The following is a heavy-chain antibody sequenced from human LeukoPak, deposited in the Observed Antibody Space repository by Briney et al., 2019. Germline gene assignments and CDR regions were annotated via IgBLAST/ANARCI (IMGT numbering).Heavy chain of an antibody. J-gene: IGHJ3*02. D-gene: IGHD3-9*01. CDR3: ARGTYYDILTGSRGAFDI. Sequence: RASVKVSCKASGYTFTSYDINWVRQATGQGLEWMGWMNPNSGNTGYAQKFQGRVTMTRNTSISTAYMELSSLRSEDTAVYYCARGTYYDILTGSRGAFDIWGQGTMVTVSS. CDR2: MNPNSGNT. V-gene: IGHV1-8*01. CDR1: GYTFTSYD.